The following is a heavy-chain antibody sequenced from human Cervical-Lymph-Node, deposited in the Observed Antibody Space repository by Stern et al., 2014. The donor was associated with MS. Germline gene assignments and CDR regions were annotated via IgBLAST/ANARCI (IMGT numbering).Heavy chain of an antibody. CDR3: AREGKRITMVRGVPYYYYGMDV. CDR1: GFTFSDYY. CDR2: ISSSGFTI. D-gene: IGHD3-10*01. Sequence: VQLVESGGGLVKPGGSLRLSCAASGFTFSDYYMSWIRQAPGKGLEWVSYISSSGFTIYYADSVKGRFTISRDNAKNSLYLQMNSLRAEDTAVYYCAREGKRITMVRGVPYYYYGMDVWGQGTTVTVSS. V-gene: IGHV3-11*01. J-gene: IGHJ6*02.